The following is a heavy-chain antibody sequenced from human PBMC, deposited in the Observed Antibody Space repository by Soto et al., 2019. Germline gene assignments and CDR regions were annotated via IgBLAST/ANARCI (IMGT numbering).Heavy chain of an antibody. V-gene: IGHV3-23*01. CDR1: GFTFSSYA. J-gene: IGHJ5*02. Sequence: EVQLLESGGGLVQPGGSLRLSCAASGFTFSSYAMSWVRQAPGKGLEWVSAISGSGGSTYYADSVKGRFTISRDNSKNTVYLKMNSLRAEDTAVYYCAKGIWEQVTWFDPWGQGTLVTVCS. CDR2: ISGSGGST. CDR3: AKGIWEQVTWFDP. D-gene: IGHD1-26*01.